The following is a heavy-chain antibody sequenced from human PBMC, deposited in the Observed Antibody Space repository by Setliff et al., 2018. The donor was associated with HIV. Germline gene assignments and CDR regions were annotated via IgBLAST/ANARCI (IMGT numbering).Heavy chain of an antibody. CDR2: IYYSGST. J-gene: IGHJ6*03. CDR1: GASISRGNYY. D-gene: IGHD4-4*01. Sequence: SETLSLTCTVSGASISRGNYYWTWIRQRPGKGLEWIALIYYSGSTYYSPSLTSRLMISVETSKNQFSLNMTSVTAADTAVYFCARVVYTYYYMDVWGKGTTVTVAS. CDR3: ARVVYTYYYMDV. V-gene: IGHV4-30-4*08.